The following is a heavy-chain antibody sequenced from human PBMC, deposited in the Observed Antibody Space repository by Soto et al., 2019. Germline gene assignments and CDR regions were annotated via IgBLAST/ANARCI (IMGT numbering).Heavy chain of an antibody. Sequence: PSETLSLTCTVSGGSISNYYWSWIRQPPGKGLEWIGYISYSGSTNYNPSLKSRVTISVDTSKNHFSLKLSSVPAADTAVYYCACDSVERATPSSSGVDVWGQRTTVPGSS. D-gene: IGHD5-12*01. J-gene: IGHJ6*02. V-gene: IGHV4-59*01. CDR2: ISYSGST. CDR1: GGSISNYY. CDR3: ACDSVERATPSSSGVDV.